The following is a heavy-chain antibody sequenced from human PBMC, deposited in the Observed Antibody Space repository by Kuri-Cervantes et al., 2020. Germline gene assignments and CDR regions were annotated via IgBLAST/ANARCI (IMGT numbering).Heavy chain of an antibody. CDR1: GTSFSTYN. CDR2: IKCDGSEN. D-gene: IGHD2-15*01. CDR3: ASDIGDCRGDICDDAFDI. V-gene: IGHV3-7*01. Sequence: GEALKISCAASGTSFSTYNMCWVRQAAEEGLERVEDIKCDGSENYYVDSLKGRFTISRDTAKTSLYPQRNSQRAEETAVYYCASDIGDCRGDICDDAFDIWGQGTMVTVSS. J-gene: IGHJ3*02.